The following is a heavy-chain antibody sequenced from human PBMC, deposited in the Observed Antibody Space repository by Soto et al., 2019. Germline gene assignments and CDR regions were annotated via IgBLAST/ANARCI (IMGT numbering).Heavy chain of an antibody. Sequence: GGSLRLSCAASGFTFDDYTMHWVRQAPGKGLEWVSLISWDGGSTYYADSVKGRLTISRDNSENSLYLQMNSLRTEDTALYYCEKGREEETGYLYSYYGMDVWGQGTTVTVSS. CDR1: GFTFDDYT. D-gene: IGHD3-9*01. V-gene: IGHV3-43*01. CDR3: EKGREEETGYLYSYYGMDV. CDR2: ISWDGGST. J-gene: IGHJ6*02.